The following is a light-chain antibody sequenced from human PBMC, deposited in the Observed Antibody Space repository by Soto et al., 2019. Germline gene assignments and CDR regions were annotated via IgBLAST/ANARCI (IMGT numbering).Light chain of an antibody. J-gene: IGKJ1*01. CDR1: QSISSNY. Sequence: EIVLTQSPGTLSVSPGERATLSCRASQSISSNYLAWYQQKPGQAPSLLIYGASSRATGIPDRFSGSGSGTAFTLTISSLEPEDSAIYYCQQYGSWTFGQGTKVEIK. CDR3: QQYGSWT. V-gene: IGKV3-20*01. CDR2: GAS.